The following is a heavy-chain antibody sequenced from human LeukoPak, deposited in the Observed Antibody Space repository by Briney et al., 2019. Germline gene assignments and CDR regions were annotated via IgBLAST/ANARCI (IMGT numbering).Heavy chain of an antibody. J-gene: IGHJ6*03. CDR2: IYYSGST. D-gene: IGHD2-15*01. Sequence: SETLSLTCTVSGGSISSSSYYWGWIRQPPGKGLEWIGSIYYSGSTYYNPSLKSRVTISVDTSKNQFSLKLSPVTAADTAVYYCARLGYYYYYYYMDVWGKGTTVTISS. V-gene: IGHV4-39*01. CDR1: GGSISSSSYY. CDR3: ARLGYYYYYYYMDV.